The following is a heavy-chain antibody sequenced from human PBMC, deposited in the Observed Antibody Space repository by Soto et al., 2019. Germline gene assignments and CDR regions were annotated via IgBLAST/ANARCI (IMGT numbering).Heavy chain of an antibody. CDR1: GYTFTNDY. V-gene: IGHV1-46*01. CDR3: ARASGDRVRGGKEFDY. D-gene: IGHD3-10*01. CDR2: INPSTGTT. J-gene: IGHJ4*02. Sequence: QVQLVQSGAEVKKPGASVKVSCKASGYTFTNDYMHWVRQAPGQGLEWMGIINPSTGTTSYAQKSQGRVTMTRDTSTSTVRMELSSLRSDDTAVYYCARASGDRVRGGKEFDYWGQGTLVHVSS.